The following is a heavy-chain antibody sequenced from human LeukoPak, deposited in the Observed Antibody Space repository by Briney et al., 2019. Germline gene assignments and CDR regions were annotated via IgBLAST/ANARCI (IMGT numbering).Heavy chain of an antibody. D-gene: IGHD1-26*01. CDR3: ATPSSIEGATPVDY. CDR1: GYTFTDYY. V-gene: IGHV1-69-2*01. CDR2: VDPEDGET. Sequence: GASVKVSCKASGYTFTDYYMHWVQQAPGKGLEWMGRVDPEDGETIYAEKFQGRVTITADTSTDTAYMELSSLRSEDTAVYYCATPSSIEGATPVDYWGQGTLVTVSS. J-gene: IGHJ4*02.